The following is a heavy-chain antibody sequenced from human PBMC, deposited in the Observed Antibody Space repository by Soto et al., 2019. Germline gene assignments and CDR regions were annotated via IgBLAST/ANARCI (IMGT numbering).Heavy chain of an antibody. CDR2: SSAYNGNT. J-gene: IGHJ5*02. CDR3: ARDSPPIAS. V-gene: IGHV1-18*01. Sequence: VQLVQSGAEVKKPGASVKVSCKASGYTFTTYAIRWVRQAPGPGLEWMGWSSAYNGNTNYAQKLQGRVTMTPDTSTSTAYRERRSLRSDDTAVYDCARDSPPIASWGQGTLVTVSS. CDR1: GYTFTTYA. D-gene: IGHD3-3*02.